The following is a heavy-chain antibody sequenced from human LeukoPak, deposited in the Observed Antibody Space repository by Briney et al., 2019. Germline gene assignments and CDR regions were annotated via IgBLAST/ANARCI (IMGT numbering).Heavy chain of an antibody. V-gene: IGHV4-59*01. CDR2: IYYSGST. J-gene: IGHJ6*02. CDR3: ASSFGVVITPHNYYYYGMDV. Sequence: SETLSLTCTVSGGSISSYYWSWIRQPPGKGLEWIGYIYYSGSTNYNPSLKSRVTISVDTSKNQFSLKLSSVTAADTAVYYCASSFGVVITPHNYYYYGMDVWGQGTTVTVSS. D-gene: IGHD3-3*01. CDR1: GGSISSYY.